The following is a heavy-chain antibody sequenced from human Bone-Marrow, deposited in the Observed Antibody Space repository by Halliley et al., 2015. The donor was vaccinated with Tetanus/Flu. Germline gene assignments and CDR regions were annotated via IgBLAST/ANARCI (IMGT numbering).Heavy chain of an antibody. Sequence: YINYSDSFRGRFTISRDNAKISLFLQMDSLKAEDTAVFYCARSSPGWEMGEQLTTFDFWGQGTLVTVSS. CDR2: YI. V-gene: IGHV3-11*03. J-gene: IGHJ4*02. CDR3: ARSSPGWEMGEQLTTFDF. D-gene: IGHD3-16*01.